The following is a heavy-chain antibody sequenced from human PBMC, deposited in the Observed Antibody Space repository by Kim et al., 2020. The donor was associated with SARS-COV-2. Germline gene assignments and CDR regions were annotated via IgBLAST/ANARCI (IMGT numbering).Heavy chain of an antibody. CDR1: GFTFCSYS. CDR2: ISSSSSTI. D-gene: IGHD3-10*01. J-gene: IGHJ6*02. V-gene: IGHV3-48*02. CDR3: ARDRGNYYYYGMDV. Sequence: GGSLRLSCAASGFTFCSYSMNWVRQAPGKGLEWVSYISSSSSTIYYADSVKGRFTISRDNAKNSLYLQMNSLRDEDTAVYYCARDRGNYYYYGMDVWGQGTTVTVSS.